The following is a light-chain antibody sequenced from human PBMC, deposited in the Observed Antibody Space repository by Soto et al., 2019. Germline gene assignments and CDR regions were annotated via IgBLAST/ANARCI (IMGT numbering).Light chain of an antibody. CDR3: QQYNSFPYA. CDR1: QSISSW. J-gene: IGKJ2*01. CDR2: KAS. V-gene: IGKV1-5*03. Sequence: DIQMTQSPSTLSASVGDRVTITCRASQSISSWLAWYQQKPGKAPNLLIYKASSLESGVPLRFSGSGSETEFTLTISSLQPDDFATYYCQQYNSFPYAFGQGTKLEIK.